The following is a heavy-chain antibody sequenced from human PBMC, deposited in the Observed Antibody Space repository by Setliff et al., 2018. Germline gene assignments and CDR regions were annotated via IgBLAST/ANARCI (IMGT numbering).Heavy chain of an antibody. V-gene: IGHV1-69*10. CDR3: ARAPYYYDSSGYWGAFDY. D-gene: IGHD3-22*01. CDR1: GGTFISFG. J-gene: IGHJ4*02. CDR2: IIPNLGRV. Sequence: SVKVSCKASGGTFISFGISWVRQAPGQGLEWMGGIIPNLGRVKYAQRFQDRATITADESTSTAYMELNSLRSEDTAVYYCARAPYYYDSSGYWGAFDYWGQGTLVTVSS.